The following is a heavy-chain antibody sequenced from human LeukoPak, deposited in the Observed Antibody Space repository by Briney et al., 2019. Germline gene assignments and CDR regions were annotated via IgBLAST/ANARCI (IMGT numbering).Heavy chain of an antibody. J-gene: IGHJ3*02. Sequence: PSETLSLTCTASGCSISSYYWSWIRQPPGKGLEWIGYIYYSGSTNYNPSLKSRVTISVDTSKNQFSLKLSSVTAADTAVYYCAREDGVATGGAFDIWGQGTMVTVPS. CDR2: IYYSGST. CDR1: GCSISSYY. CDR3: AREDGVATGGAFDI. V-gene: IGHV4-59*01. D-gene: IGHD4-17*01.